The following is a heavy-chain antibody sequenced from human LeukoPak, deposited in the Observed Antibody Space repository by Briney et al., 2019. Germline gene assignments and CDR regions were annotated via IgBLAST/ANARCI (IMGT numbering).Heavy chain of an antibody. CDR1: GYTLTELS. D-gene: IGHD3-22*01. V-gene: IGHV1-24*01. CDR2: VDPEDGET. CDR3: ATDSPSADYYDSSGYLKRFDY. Sequence: ASVKVSCKVSGYTLTELSMHWVRQAPGKGLEWMGGVDPEDGETIYAQKFQGRVTMTEDTSTDTAYMELSSLRSEDTAVYYCATDSPSADYYDSSGYLKRFDYWGQGTLVTVSS. J-gene: IGHJ4*02.